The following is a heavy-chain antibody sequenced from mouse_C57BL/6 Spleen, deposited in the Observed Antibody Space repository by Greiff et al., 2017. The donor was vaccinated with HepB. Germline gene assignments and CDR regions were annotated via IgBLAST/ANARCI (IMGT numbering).Heavy chain of an antibody. D-gene: IGHD6-5*01. CDR3: AREAYKGAMDY. CDR2: ISYDGSN. V-gene: IGHV3-6*01. J-gene: IGHJ4*01. Sequence: EVKLQESGPGLVKPSQSLSLTCSVTGYSITSGYYWNWIRQFPGNKLEWMGDISYDGSNNYNPSLKNRISITRDTSKNQLFLKLNSVTTEDTATYYCAREAYKGAMDYWGQGTSVTVSS. CDR1: GYSITSGYY.